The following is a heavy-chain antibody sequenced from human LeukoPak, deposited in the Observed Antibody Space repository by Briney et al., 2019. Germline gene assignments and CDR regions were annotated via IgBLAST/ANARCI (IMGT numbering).Heavy chain of an antibody. CDR1: GGSFSCYY. CDR3: ARGTFIAARRPLGY. Sequence: SETLSLTCAVYGGSFSCYYWSWIRQPPGKGLEWIGEINHSGSTNYNPSLKSRVTISVDTSKNQFSLKLSSVTAADTAVYYCARGTFIAARRPLGYWGQGTLVTVSS. V-gene: IGHV4-34*01. J-gene: IGHJ4*02. D-gene: IGHD6-6*01. CDR2: INHSGST.